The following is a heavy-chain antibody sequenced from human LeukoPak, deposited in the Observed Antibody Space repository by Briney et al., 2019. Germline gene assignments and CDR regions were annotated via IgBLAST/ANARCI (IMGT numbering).Heavy chain of an antibody. Sequence: PSETLSLTCAVYGGSFSGYYWSWIRQPPGKGLEWIGEINHSGSTNYNPSLKSRVTISVDTSKNQFSLKLSSVTAADTAVYYCARVGSGWGEVDSRGQGTLVTVSS. J-gene: IGHJ4*02. D-gene: IGHD6-19*01. V-gene: IGHV4-34*01. CDR1: GGSFSGYY. CDR3: ARVGSGWGEVDS. CDR2: INHSGST.